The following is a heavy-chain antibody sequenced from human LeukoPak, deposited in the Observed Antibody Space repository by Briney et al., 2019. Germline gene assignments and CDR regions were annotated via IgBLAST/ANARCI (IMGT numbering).Heavy chain of an antibody. CDR2: IYYSGST. Sequence: SETLSLTCTVSGGSISSYYWSWIRQPPGKGLEWIGYIYYSGSTNYNPSLKSRVTISVDTSKNQFSLKLSSVTAADTAVYYCARHPPTVTNYYYYHGMDVWGQGTTVTVSS. D-gene: IGHD4-17*01. CDR3: ARHPPTVTNYYYYHGMDV. CDR1: GGSISSYY. J-gene: IGHJ6*02. V-gene: IGHV4-59*08.